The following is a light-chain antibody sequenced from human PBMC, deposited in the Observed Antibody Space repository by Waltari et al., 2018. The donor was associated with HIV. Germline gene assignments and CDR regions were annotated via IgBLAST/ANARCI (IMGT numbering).Light chain of an antibody. CDR2: DVS. CDR1: SSDVGGYNY. J-gene: IGLJ3*02. V-gene: IGLV2-11*01. CDR3: CSYAGSYTWV. Sequence: QSALTQPRSVSGSPGQSVTISCTGTSSDVGGYNYVSWYQQHPGKAPKLMIYDVSKRPSGVPDRCSGSKSVNTASLTISGLQAEDEADYYCCSYAGSYTWVFGGGTKLTVL.